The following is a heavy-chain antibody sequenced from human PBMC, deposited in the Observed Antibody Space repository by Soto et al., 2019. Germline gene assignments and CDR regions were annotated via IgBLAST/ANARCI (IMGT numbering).Heavy chain of an antibody. J-gene: IGHJ6*02. Sequence: SETLSLTCSVSGADINTYSWTWIRQPAGRGLEWIGRIYTSASINYNPSLKGRVTLSVDTSTNQVSLRLASVTAADTAIYYCARDREAGYNFYYGMDVWGQGTTVTVSS. CDR1: GADINTYS. V-gene: IGHV4-4*07. D-gene: IGHD6-19*01. CDR3: ARDREAGYNFYYGMDV. CDR2: IYTSASI.